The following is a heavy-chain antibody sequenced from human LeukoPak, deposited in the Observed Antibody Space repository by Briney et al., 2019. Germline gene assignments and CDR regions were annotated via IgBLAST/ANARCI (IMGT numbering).Heavy chain of an antibody. Sequence: PSETLSPTCAVSGGSISSGGYSWSWIRQPPGKGLEWIGYIYHSGSTYYNPSLKSRVTMSVDRTKNQFYLKLSSVTAADTAVYYCARAAGVLSFDWFDPWGQGTLVTVSS. CDR3: ARAAGVLSFDWFDP. J-gene: IGHJ5*02. CDR2: IYHSGST. V-gene: IGHV4-30-2*01. D-gene: IGHD3-16*01. CDR1: GGSISSGGYS.